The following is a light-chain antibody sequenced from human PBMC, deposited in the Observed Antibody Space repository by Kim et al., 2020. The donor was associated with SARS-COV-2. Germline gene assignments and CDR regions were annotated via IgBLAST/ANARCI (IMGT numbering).Light chain of an antibody. V-gene: IGLV2-23*02. CDR1: SSDVGSYNL. Sequence: GQTITLPCTGTSSDVGSYNLVSWYQQHPGKAPKLMIYEVSKRPSGVSNRFSGSKSGNTASLTISGLQAEDEPDYYCCSYAGSSTVVFGGGTKLTVL. CDR2: EVS. J-gene: IGLJ2*01. CDR3: CSYAGSSTVV.